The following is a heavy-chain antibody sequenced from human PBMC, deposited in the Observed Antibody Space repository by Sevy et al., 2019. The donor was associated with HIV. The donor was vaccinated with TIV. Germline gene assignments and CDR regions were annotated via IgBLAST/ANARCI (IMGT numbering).Heavy chain of an antibody. V-gene: IGHV3-30*18. CDR2: ISYDGSNK. CDR1: GFTFSSYG. J-gene: IGHJ4*02. D-gene: IGHD6-19*01. Sequence: GESLKISCAASGFTFSSYGMHWVRQAPGKGLEWVAVISYDGSNKYYADSVKGRFTISRDNSKNTLYLQMNSLRAEDTAVYYCAKAASSGWYALGYWGQGTLVTVSS. CDR3: AKAASSGWYALGY.